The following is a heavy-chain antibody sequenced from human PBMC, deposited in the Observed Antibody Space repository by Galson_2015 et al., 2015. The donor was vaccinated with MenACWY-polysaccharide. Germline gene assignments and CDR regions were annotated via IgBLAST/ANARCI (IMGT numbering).Heavy chain of an antibody. Sequence: LSLSCAASGFIFRSYSMTWVRQAPGKGLDWVASISRSSRYIYYPDSVKGRFTVSRDNAQNSMYLEMNSLRAEDTAVYYCARVSGEFYYDSGDLKQGPFDIWGRGTVLSVSS. J-gene: IGHJ3*02. CDR3: ARVSGEFYYDSGDLKQGPFDI. CDR1: GFIFRSYS. CDR2: ISRSSRYI. V-gene: IGHV3-21*01. D-gene: IGHD3-10*01.